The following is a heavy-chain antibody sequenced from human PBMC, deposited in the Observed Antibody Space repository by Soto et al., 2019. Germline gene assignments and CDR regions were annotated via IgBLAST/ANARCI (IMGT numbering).Heavy chain of an antibody. V-gene: IGHV3-9*01. J-gene: IGHJ1*01. D-gene: IGHD6-13*01. Sequence: GGSLRLSCAASGFTFDDYAMHWVRQVPGKGLEGVSGINCNSGSIGYGDSVKGRFAISRDNAKNSLHLQMNSLSAEDTAFYYCVKDESINWYSGHFRHWGQGTLVTVS. CDR1: GFTFDDYA. CDR3: VKDESINWYSGHFRH. CDR2: INCNSGSI.